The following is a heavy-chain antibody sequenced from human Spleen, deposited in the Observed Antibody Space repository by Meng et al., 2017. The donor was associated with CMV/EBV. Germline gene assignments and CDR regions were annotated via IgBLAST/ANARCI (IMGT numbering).Heavy chain of an antibody. CDR1: GFTFSNYW. CDR2: RNSDGSST. Sequence: GGSLRLSCAASGFTFSNYWMHWVRQAPGKGLVWVSRRNSDGSSTSYADSVKGRFTISRDNAKNTLYLQMNSLRAEDTAVYYCARGFWSAPTMVVDYWGQG. D-gene: IGHD3-3*01. V-gene: IGHV3-74*01. CDR3: ARGFWSAPTMVVDY. J-gene: IGHJ4*02.